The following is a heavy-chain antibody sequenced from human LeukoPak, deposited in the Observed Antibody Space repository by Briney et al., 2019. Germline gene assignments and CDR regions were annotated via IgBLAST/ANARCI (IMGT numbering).Heavy chain of an antibody. D-gene: IGHD1-26*01. CDR2: MNQGGGEI. V-gene: IGHV3-7*01. CDR3: ARDKLVGPSIFDY. CDR1: GFTFSNSA. J-gene: IGHJ4*02. Sequence: GGSLRLSCAASGFTFSNSAMHWVRQAPGKGLEWVANMNQGGGEIYYVGSVKGRFTISRDNAKNSLSLQMNSLRAEDTAVYYCARDKLVGPSIFDYWGQGTLVTVSS.